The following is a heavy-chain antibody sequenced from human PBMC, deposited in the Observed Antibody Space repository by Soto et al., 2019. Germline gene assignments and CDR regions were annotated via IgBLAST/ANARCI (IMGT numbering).Heavy chain of an antibody. CDR1: GGSISSSSYY. Sequence: SETLSLTCTVSGGSISSSSYYWGWIRQPPGKGLEWIGSIYYSGSTYYNPSLKSRVTISVDTSKNQFSLKLSSVTAADTAVYYCAKEYLSKPNYDILTGYPDYWGQGTLVTVSS. D-gene: IGHD3-9*01. J-gene: IGHJ4*02. V-gene: IGHV4-39*02. CDR2: IYYSGST. CDR3: AKEYLSKPNYDILTGYPDY.